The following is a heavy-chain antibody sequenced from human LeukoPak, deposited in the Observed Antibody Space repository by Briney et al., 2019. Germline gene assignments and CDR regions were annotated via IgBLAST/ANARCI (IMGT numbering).Heavy chain of an antibody. Sequence: PSETLSLTCTVSGGSVSSGSYYWSWIRQPPGKGLEWIGYIYYSGSTNYNPSLKSRVTISVDTSKNQFSLKLSSVTAADTAVYYCARGGTYLAPNWGQGTLVTVSS. CDR3: ARGGTYLAPN. J-gene: IGHJ4*02. CDR1: GGSVSSGSYY. V-gene: IGHV4-61*01. D-gene: IGHD3-16*01. CDR2: IYYSGST.